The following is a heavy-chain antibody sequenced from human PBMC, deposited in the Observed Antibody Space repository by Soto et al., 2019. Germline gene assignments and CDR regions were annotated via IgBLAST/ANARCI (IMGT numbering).Heavy chain of an antibody. CDR2: IYYSGSP. CDR1: GGSISSSSYY. V-gene: IGHV4-39*01. CDR3: ARQGRAAAGGSFFYGLDV. J-gene: IGHJ6*02. D-gene: IGHD6-13*01. Sequence: SETLSLTCTVSGGSISSSSYYWGWIRQPPGKGLEWIGSIYYSGSPYYKPSLKSRLTMSVDTSKNQFSLKLSSVTAADTAVYYCARQGRAAAGGSFFYGLDVWGQGTTVTVSS.